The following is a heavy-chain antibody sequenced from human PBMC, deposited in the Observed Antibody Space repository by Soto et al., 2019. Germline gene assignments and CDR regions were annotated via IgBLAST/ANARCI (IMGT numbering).Heavy chain of an antibody. CDR1: GFTFSSYA. D-gene: IGHD3-10*01. CDR3: AKDYGSGSYAFDY. CDR2: ISGSGGST. J-gene: IGHJ4*02. Sequence: GSLRLSCAASGFTFSSYAMSWVRQAPGKGLEWVSAISGSGGSTYYADSMKGRFTISRDNSKNTLYLQMNSLRAEDTAVYYCAKDYGSGSYAFDYWGQGTLVTVSS. V-gene: IGHV3-23*01.